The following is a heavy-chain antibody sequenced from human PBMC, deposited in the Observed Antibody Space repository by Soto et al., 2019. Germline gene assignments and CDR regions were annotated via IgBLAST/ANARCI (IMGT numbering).Heavy chain of an antibody. CDR3: TTEWGSRPVAGSAAVAF. D-gene: IGHD6-19*01. J-gene: IGHJ3*01. CDR1: GGTFSKSA. CDR2: IVPMFQTP. Sequence: QVQLVQSGAEVKKPGSSVKVSCKASGGTFSKSALSWVRQAPGQGLEWVGGIVPMFQTPVYAQRFEDRVTLTADESTSTAHLELHSLTSEETAIYCCTTEWGSRPVAGSAAVAFWGGGTMVSVSS. V-gene: IGHV1-69*01.